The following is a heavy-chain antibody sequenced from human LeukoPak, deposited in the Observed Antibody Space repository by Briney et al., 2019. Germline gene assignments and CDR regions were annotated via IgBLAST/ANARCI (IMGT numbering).Heavy chain of an antibody. D-gene: IGHD1-26*01. J-gene: IGHJ4*02. CDR3: ARGGSYFGY. CDR1: GDSISGYY. V-gene: IGHV4-59*01. Sequence: SETLSLTCTVSGDSISGYYWSWIRQSPGKGLEWIGNIYYSGSTNYNPPLKSRVSISLDMSKNQFSLKLSSVTAADTAMYYCARGGSYFGYWGQGTLVTVSS. CDR2: IYYSGST.